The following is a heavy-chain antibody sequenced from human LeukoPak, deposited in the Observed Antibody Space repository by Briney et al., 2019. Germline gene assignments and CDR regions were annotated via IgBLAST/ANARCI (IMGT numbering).Heavy chain of an antibody. CDR1: GFTFSSYT. Sequence: GGSLRLSCAASGFTFSSYTMNWVRQAPGKGLEWVSSISSSSSYIYYADSLKGRFTISRDNAKSSLYLQMSSLRAEDTAVYYCASDGGYYSVDYWGQGTLVTVSS. CDR3: ASDGGYYSVDY. D-gene: IGHD3-22*01. CDR2: ISSSSSYI. V-gene: IGHV3-21*01. J-gene: IGHJ4*02.